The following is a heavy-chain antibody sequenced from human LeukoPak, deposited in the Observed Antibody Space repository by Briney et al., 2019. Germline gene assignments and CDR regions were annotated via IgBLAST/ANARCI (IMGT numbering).Heavy chain of an antibody. Sequence: GGSLRLSCSVSGFNFKSYSVHWVRQAPGKGLEWVALIPYDGSEKDYADSVKGRFTISRDNAKNSLYLQMNSLRAEDTALYYCAKDGMFGELEEYYFDYWGQGTLVTVSS. CDR1: GFNFKSYS. V-gene: IGHV3-30-3*01. CDR3: AKDGMFGELEEYYFDY. J-gene: IGHJ4*02. CDR2: IPYDGSEK. D-gene: IGHD3-10*02.